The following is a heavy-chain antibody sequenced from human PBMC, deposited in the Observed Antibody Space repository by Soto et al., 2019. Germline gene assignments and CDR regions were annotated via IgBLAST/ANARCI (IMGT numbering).Heavy chain of an antibody. D-gene: IGHD2-15*01. J-gene: IGHJ4*02. V-gene: IGHV3-30-3*01. CDR2: ISYDGSNK. Sequence: QVQLVESGGGVVQPGRSLRLSCAASGFTFSSYAMHWVRQAPGKGLEWVAVISYDGSNKYYADSVKGRFTISRDKSKNTLYLQMNSLRAEDTAVYYCASDYRDYWGQGTLVTVSS. CDR3: ASDYRDY. CDR1: GFTFSSYA.